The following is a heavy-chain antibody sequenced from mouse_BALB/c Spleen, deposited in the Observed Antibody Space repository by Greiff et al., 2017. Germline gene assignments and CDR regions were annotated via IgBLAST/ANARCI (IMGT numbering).Heavy chain of an antibody. Sequence: EVKVVESGGGLVQPGGSRKLSCAASGFTFSSFGMHWVRQAPEKGLEWVAYISSGSSTIYYADTVKGRFTISRDNPKNTLFLQMTSLRSEDTAMYYCARSNYRYDGPAWFAYWGQGTLVTVSA. D-gene: IGHD2-14*01. CDR1: GFTFSSFG. V-gene: IGHV5-17*02. J-gene: IGHJ3*01. CDR2: ISSGSSTI. CDR3: ARSNYRYDGPAWFAY.